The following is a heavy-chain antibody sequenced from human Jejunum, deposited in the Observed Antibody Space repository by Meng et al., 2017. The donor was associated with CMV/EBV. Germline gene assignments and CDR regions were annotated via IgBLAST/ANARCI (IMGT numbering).Heavy chain of an antibody. J-gene: IGHJ4*01. CDR3: ARGYEISGFYPPFDY. CDR1: GFTFNNYH. V-gene: IGHV3-21*06. CDR2: ISGASTYI. Sequence: GFTFNNYHIIWVRQAPGKGLEWVSSISGASTYIYYADSLEGRFTISRDTAKNSVYLQMNSLRGEDTAVYYCARGYEISGFYPPFDYWGQGTLVTVSS. D-gene: IGHD3-22*01.